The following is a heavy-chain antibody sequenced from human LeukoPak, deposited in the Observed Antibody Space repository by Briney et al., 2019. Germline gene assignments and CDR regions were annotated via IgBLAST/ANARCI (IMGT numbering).Heavy chain of an antibody. CDR1: GFTFSSYG. Sequence: PGRSLRLSCAASGFTFSSYGMHWVRQAPGKGLEWVAVISYDGSNKYYADSVKGRFTISRDNSKNTLYLQMNSLRAEDTAVYYCAKNRIAVAVAFDIWGQGTMVTVSS. CDR2: ISYDGSNK. D-gene: IGHD6-19*01. V-gene: IGHV3-30*18. J-gene: IGHJ3*02. CDR3: AKNRIAVAVAFDI.